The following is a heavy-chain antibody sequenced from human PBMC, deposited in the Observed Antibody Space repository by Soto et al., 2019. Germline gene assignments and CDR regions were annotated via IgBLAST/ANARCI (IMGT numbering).Heavy chain of an antibody. D-gene: IGHD3-10*01. Sequence: SETLSLTCSVSRGSINSYWWSWIRQPAGKGLEWIGRVYSSGTTDYNPSLNCRATLSVETSKNQFSLKLSSVTAADTAAYYCARDIGSYAYGEGYWGQGIQVTVSS. V-gene: IGHV4-4*07. CDR1: RGSINSYW. CDR3: ARDIGSYAYGEGY. J-gene: IGHJ4*02. CDR2: VYSSGTT.